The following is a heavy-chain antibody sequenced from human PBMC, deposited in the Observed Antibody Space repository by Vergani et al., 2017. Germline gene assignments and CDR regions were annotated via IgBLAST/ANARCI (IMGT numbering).Heavy chain of an antibody. Sequence: VQLVQSGAEVKKPGESLKISCKVSGYSFTSYWIGWVRQMPGKGLEWMGIIYPGDSDTRYSPSFQGQVTISADKSISTAYLQWSSLKASDTAMYYCARAGYCSSTSCYYPLDYWGQGTLVTVSS. J-gene: IGHJ4*02. V-gene: IGHV5-51*01. D-gene: IGHD2-2*03. CDR1: GYSFTSYW. CDR2: IYPGDSDT. CDR3: ARAGYCSSTSCYYPLDY.